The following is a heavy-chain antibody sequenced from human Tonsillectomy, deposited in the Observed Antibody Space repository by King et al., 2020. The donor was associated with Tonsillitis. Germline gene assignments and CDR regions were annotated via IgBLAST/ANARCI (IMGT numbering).Heavy chain of an antibody. CDR2: IIPIFGTA. Sequence: VQLVQSGAEVKKPGSSVKVSCKASGGTFSSYAISWVRQAPGQGLEWMGGIIPIFGTANYAQKFQGRVTITAAESTSTAYVELSSLRSEDTAVYYCAIDDVIVDYDSIGYYPFDYWGQGTLVTVSS. CDR3: AIDDVIVDYDSIGYYPFDY. CDR1: GGTFSSYA. J-gene: IGHJ4*02. V-gene: IGHV1-69*01. D-gene: IGHD3-22*01.